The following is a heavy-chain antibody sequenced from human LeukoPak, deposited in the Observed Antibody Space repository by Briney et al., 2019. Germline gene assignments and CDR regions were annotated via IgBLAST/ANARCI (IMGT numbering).Heavy chain of an antibody. J-gene: IGHJ4*02. CDR2: IYTSGST. Sequence: SETLSLTCTVSGYSISSGYYWGWIRQPPGKGLEWIGRIYTSGSTKDNPSLKSRVTISVDTSKNQFSLRLSSVTAADTAMYYCAKSGGYGLIDYWGQGTLVTVSS. CDR1: GYSISSGYY. D-gene: IGHD1-26*01. CDR3: AKSGGYGLIDY. V-gene: IGHV4-38-2*02.